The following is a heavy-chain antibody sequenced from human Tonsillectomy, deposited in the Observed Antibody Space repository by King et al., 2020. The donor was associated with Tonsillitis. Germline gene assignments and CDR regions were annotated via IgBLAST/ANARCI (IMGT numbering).Heavy chain of an antibody. V-gene: IGHV4-4*02. CDR1: GGSISSSNW. CDR2: IYNSGST. CDR3: ASRNYSSSWYYCYGMDV. D-gene: IGHD6-13*01. Sequence: VQLQESGPGLVKPSGTLSLTCAVSGGSISSSNWWSWVRQPPGKGLEWIGEIYNSGSTNYNPSLKSRVTISVDKSKNQFSLQLSSVTAADTAMYYCASRNYSSSWYYCYGMDVWGQGTTVTVSS. J-gene: IGHJ6*02.